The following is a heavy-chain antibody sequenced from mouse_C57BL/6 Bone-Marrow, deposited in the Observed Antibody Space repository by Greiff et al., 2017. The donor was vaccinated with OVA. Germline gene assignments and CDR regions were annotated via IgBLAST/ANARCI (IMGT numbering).Heavy chain of an antibody. V-gene: IGHV5-4*03. CDR1: GFTFSSYA. CDR2: ISDGGSYT. D-gene: IGHD2-3*01. CDR3: ARGGYDGYASYWYFDV. Sequence: EVKLMESGGGLVKPGGSLKLSCAASGFTFSSYAMSWVRQTPEKRLEWVATISDGGSYTYYPDNVKGRFTLSRDNAKNNLYLQMSHLKSEDTAMYYCARGGYDGYASYWYFDVWGTGTTVTVSS. J-gene: IGHJ1*03.